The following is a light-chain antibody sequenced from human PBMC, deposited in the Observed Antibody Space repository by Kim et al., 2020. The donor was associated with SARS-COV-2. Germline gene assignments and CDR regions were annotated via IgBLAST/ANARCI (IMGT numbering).Light chain of an antibody. V-gene: IGLV2-11*01. Sequence: QSALTQPRSVSGSPGQSVTISCAGTTSDIGAYKYVSWYQQRPGRAPKLILYDVTNRPSGVPDRFSGSKSGSTASLTISGLQAEDEADYFCCSYAGRSTYALFGGGTKRTVL. CDR1: TSDIGAYKY. J-gene: IGLJ2*01. CDR2: DVT. CDR3: CSYAGRSTYAL.